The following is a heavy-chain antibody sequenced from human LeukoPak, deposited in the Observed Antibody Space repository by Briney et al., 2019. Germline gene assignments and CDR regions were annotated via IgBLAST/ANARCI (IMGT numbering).Heavy chain of an antibody. CDR3: ARARFEAVRGVSWYSFDS. J-gene: IGHJ4*02. D-gene: IGHD3-10*01. Sequence: PGGSLRLSCAASGFTVSTNYMSWVRQAPGKGLEWVSGTYSGGTTYYADSVKGRFTISRDNSKNTLSLQMDSLRAEDTAVYYCARARFEAVRGVSWYSFDSWGQGTLVTVSS. V-gene: IGHV3-66*01. CDR1: GFTVSTNY. CDR2: TYSGGTT.